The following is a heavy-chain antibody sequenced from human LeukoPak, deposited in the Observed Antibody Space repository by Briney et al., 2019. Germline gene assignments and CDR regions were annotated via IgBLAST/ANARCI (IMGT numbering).Heavy chain of an antibody. CDR2: IYYSGST. Sequence: SETLSLTCTVSGDPISTSSDYKWTWIRQPPRKELEWIGYIYYSGSTNYNPSLQSRVTISVDTSNNQFSLKLTSVTAADTAVYYCAREYSAFDYWGQGTLVTVSS. CDR3: AREYSAFDY. V-gene: IGHV4-61*08. D-gene: IGHD5-12*01. CDR1: GDPISTSSDY. J-gene: IGHJ4*02.